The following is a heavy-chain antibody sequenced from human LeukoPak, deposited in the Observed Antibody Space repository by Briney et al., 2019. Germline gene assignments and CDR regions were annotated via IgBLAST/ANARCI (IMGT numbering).Heavy chain of an antibody. CDR3: AIGGYSYGSPFDY. J-gene: IGHJ4*02. V-gene: IGHV3-23*01. Sequence: PGGSLRISCAASDFSFITYAMSWVRQAPGKGLEWVSTISGGGDATYYADSVKGRFTISRDNSKNTLYLQMNSLRAEDTAVYYCAIGGYSYGSPFDYWGQGTLVTVSS. CDR2: ISGGGDAT. CDR1: DFSFITYA. D-gene: IGHD5-18*01.